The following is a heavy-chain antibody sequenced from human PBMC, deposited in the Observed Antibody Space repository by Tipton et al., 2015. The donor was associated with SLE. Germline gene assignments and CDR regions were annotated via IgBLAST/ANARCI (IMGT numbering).Heavy chain of an antibody. D-gene: IGHD3-3*01. V-gene: IGHV3-74*01. CDR3: ARGGLRSLEWLIDHYYYMDV. J-gene: IGHJ6*03. CDR2: INTDGSDT. Sequence: SLRLSCAASGFTFSTYWMHWVRQTPGKGLVWVSRINTDGSDTDNADSAKGRFTISRDNAENTLSLQMNNLRAEDTGIYYCARGGLRSLEWLIDHYYYMDVWGKGTTVTVSS. CDR1: GFTFSTYW.